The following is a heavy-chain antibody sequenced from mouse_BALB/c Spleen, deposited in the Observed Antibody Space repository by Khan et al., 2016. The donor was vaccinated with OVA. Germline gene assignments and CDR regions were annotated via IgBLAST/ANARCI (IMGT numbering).Heavy chain of an antibody. V-gene: IGHV2-6*02. D-gene: IGHD2-3*01. CDR3: ARWFDGYSSLYAMDY. Sequence: QVQLKDSGPGLVAPSQSLSITCTVSGFSLTTYGVHWVRQPPGKGLEWLVVIWSDGSTNYNSVLKSRLSISKDNSKSQVFLKMNSLQTDDTAMYXCARWFDGYSSLYAMDYWGQGTSVTVSS. CDR2: IWSDGST. CDR1: GFSLTTYG. J-gene: IGHJ4*01.